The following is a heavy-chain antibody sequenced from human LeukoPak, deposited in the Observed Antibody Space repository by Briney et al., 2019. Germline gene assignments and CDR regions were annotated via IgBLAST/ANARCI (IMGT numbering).Heavy chain of an antibody. J-gene: IGHJ4*02. V-gene: IGHV3-30*02. CDR3: AKTDPVQLWSHFDY. CDR1: GFTFSSYG. CDR2: IRYDGSNK. Sequence: GGSLRLSCAASGFTFSSYGMHWVRQAPGKGLEWVAFIRYDGSNKYYADSVKGRFTISRDNSKNTLYLQMNSLRAEDTAVYYCAKTDPVQLWSHFDYWGQGTLVTVSS. D-gene: IGHD5-18*01.